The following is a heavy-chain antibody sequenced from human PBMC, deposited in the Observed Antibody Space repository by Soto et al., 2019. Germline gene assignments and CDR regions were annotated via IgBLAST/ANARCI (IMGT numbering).Heavy chain of an antibody. V-gene: IGHV3-33*01. D-gene: IGHD3-10*01. J-gene: IGHJ5*02. CDR1: GFTFSSYG. Sequence: QVQLVESGGGVVQPGRSLRLSCAASGFTFSSYGMHWVRQAPGKGLEWVAVIWYDGSNKYYADSVKGRFTISRDNSKNTLYLQMNSLRAEDTAVYYCARAFYGSVSYPALDSWGQGTLVTVSS. CDR2: IWYDGSNK. CDR3: ARAFYGSVSYPALDS.